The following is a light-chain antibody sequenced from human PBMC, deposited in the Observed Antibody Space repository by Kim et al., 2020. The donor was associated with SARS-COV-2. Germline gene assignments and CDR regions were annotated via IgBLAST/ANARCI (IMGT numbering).Light chain of an antibody. Sequence: VSPGQTDSITGSGDKLGEKYACWYQQKPGQSPMLVIYQDRERPSGIPERFSGSNSGNTATLTISGAQAVDEADYYCQAWDSSNVVFGGGTRLTVL. CDR1: KLGEKY. J-gene: IGLJ2*01. CDR3: QAWDSSNVV. V-gene: IGLV3-1*01. CDR2: QDR.